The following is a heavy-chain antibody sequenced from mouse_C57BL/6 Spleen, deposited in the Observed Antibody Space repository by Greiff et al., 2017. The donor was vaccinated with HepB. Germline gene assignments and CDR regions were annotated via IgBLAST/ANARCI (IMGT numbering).Heavy chain of an antibody. CDR3: ARSYDYDEFDY. Sequence: EVKLVESGGGLVQPGGSLSLSCAASGFTFTDYYMSWVRQPPGKALEWLGFIRNKANGYTTEYSASVKGRFTISRDNSQSILYLQMNALRAEDSATYYCARSYDYDEFDYWGQGTTLTVSS. CDR2: IRNKANGYTT. D-gene: IGHD2-4*01. CDR1: GFTFTDYY. V-gene: IGHV7-3*01. J-gene: IGHJ2*01.